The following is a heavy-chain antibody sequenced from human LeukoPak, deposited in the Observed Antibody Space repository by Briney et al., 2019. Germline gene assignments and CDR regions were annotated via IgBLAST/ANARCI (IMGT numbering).Heavy chain of an antibody. J-gene: IGHJ3*02. D-gene: IGHD3-22*01. CDR1: GYTLTELS. V-gene: IGHV1-24*01. CDR2: FDPEDGET. Sequence: ASVKVSCKVSGYTLTELSMHWVRQAPGKGLEWMGGFDPEDGETIYAQKFQGRVTMTEDTSTDTAYMELSSLRSEDTAVYYCATLLFHSSGYSVHAFDIWGQGTMVTVSS. CDR3: ATLLFHSSGYSVHAFDI.